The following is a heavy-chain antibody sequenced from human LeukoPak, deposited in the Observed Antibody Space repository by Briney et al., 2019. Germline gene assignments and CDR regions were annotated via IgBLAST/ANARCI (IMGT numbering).Heavy chain of an antibody. J-gene: IGHJ6*03. CDR3: ASGYSSSWYYYYYYMDV. Sequence: GGSLRLSCAASGFTFSSYWMSWVRQAPGKGLEWVANIKQDGSEKYYVDSVKGRFTISRDNSKNTLYLQMNSLRAEDTAVYYCASGYSSSWYYYYYYMDVWGKGTTVTVSS. D-gene: IGHD6-13*01. CDR1: GFTFSSYW. V-gene: IGHV3-7*01. CDR2: IKQDGSEK.